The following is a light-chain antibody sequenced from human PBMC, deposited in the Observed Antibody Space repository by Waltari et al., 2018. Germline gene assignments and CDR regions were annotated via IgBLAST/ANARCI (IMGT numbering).Light chain of an antibody. CDR3: SSYTSSSTYV. Sequence: QSALTQPASVSGSPGRSITISCTGPSSDVGGYNYVSWYQQHPGKAPKLMIYDVSKRPSGVSNRFSGSKSGNTASLTISGLQAEDEADYYCSSYTSSSTYVFGTGTKVTVL. V-gene: IGLV2-14*01. CDR1: SSDVGGYNY. J-gene: IGLJ1*01. CDR2: DVS.